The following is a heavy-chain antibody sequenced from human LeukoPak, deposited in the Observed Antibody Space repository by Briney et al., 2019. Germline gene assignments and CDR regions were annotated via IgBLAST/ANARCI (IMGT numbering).Heavy chain of an antibody. J-gene: IGHJ4*02. CDR2: IYTGGST. CDR1: GFTVSSNY. Sequence: GGSLRLSCAASGFTVSSNYMNWVRQAPGKGLEWVSVIYTGGSTYYADSVKGRFTISRDNSKNTLYLQMNSLRAEDTAVYYCARAVGAAPFDYWGQGTLVTVSS. D-gene: IGHD2-15*01. CDR3: ARAVGAAPFDY. V-gene: IGHV3-66*01.